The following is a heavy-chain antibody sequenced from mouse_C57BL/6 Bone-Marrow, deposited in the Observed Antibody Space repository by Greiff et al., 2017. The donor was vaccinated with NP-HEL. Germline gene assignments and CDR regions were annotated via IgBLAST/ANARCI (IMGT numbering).Heavy chain of an antibody. CDR2: IYPRDGST. Sequence: VQLKESGPELVKPGASVKLSCKASGYTFTSYDINWVKQRPGQGLEWIGWIYPRDGSTKYNEKFKGKATLTVDTSSSTAYMELHSLTSEDSAVYFCAREGSPYYYAMDYWGQGTSVTVSS. V-gene: IGHV1-85*01. D-gene: IGHD1-1*02. CDR3: AREGSPYYYAMDY. CDR1: GYTFTSYD. J-gene: IGHJ4*01.